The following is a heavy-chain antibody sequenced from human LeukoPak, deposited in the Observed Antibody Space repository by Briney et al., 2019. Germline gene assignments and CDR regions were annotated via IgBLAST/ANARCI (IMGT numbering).Heavy chain of an antibody. D-gene: IGHD3-22*01. V-gene: IGHV3-48*04. CDR2: IISRGDTT. CDR1: GFTFNDYS. CDR3: ARDNYYDSSGYCYTALNWFDP. Sequence: GGSLRLSCAASGFTFNDYSMNWVRQAPGKGLEWVSNIISRGDTTHYADSVKGRFSISRDNAKNSVFLQLNSLRAEDTAVYYCARDNYYDSSGYCYTALNWFDPWGQGTLVTVSS. J-gene: IGHJ5*02.